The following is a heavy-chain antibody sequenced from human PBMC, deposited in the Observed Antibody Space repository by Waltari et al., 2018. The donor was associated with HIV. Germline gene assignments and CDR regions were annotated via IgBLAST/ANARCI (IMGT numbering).Heavy chain of an antibody. J-gene: IGHJ4*02. Sequence: EVQFVESGGGLVQPGGSLRLSCATSGFTFNTYWMTWVRQAPGKGLEWVANVKQDASEKYYVDSVKGRFTISRDNVKKSVYLQMNNLRVEDTAVYYCARDLYYDSGGYYFYWGQGTLVTVSS. D-gene: IGHD3-22*01. CDR2: VKQDASEK. CDR3: ARDLYYDSGGYYFY. V-gene: IGHV3-7*01. CDR1: GFTFNTYW.